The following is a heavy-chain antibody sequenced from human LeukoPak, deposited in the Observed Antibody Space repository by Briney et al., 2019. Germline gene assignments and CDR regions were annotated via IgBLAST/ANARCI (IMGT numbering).Heavy chain of an antibody. Sequence: GGSLRLSCAASGFTFSSYAMHWVRQAPGKGLEWVAVISYDGSNKYYADSVKGRFTISRDNSKNTLYLQMNSLRAEDTAVYYCAKDFFYCSGGSCYSALDGYFDYWGQGTLVTVSS. D-gene: IGHD2-15*01. CDR3: AKDFFYCSGGSCYSALDGYFDY. V-gene: IGHV3-30*04. CDR2: ISYDGSNK. J-gene: IGHJ4*02. CDR1: GFTFSSYA.